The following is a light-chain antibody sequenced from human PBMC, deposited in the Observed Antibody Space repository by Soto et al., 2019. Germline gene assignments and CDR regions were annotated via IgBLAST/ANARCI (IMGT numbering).Light chain of an antibody. Sequence: EIVLTQSPATLSLSPGETATLSCRASQTISSYLAWYQHKPGQAPRLLISDASNRAAGIPARFSGSGSGTDFTLTINSQEPEDFAVYFCQLRDHWPQTFGQGTKVEI. J-gene: IGKJ1*01. CDR2: DAS. V-gene: IGKV3-11*01. CDR3: QLRDHWPQT. CDR1: QTISSY.